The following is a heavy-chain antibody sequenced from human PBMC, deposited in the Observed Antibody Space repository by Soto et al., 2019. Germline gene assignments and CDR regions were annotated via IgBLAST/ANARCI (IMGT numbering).Heavy chain of an antibody. J-gene: IGHJ4*02. D-gene: IGHD2-21*02. CDR3: ARDDGYCGGDCYSTPDY. V-gene: IGHV3-33*01. CDR2: IWYDGSNK. Sequence: QVQLVESGGGVVQPGRSLRLSCAASGFTFSSYGMHWVRQAPGKGLEWVAVIWYDGSNKYYADSVKGRFTISRDNSKTTLYLQMNSLRAEDTAVYYCARDDGYCGGDCYSTPDYWGQGTLVTVSS. CDR1: GFTFSSYG.